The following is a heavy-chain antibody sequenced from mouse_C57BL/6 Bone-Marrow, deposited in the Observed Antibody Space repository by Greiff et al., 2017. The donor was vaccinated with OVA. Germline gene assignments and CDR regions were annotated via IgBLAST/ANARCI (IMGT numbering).Heavy chain of an antibody. D-gene: IGHD2-5*01. CDR3: ARDKGYYSNLYYAMDY. Sequence: EVMLVESGGGLVKPGGSLKLSCAASGFTFSSYAMSWVRQTPEKRLEWVATISDGGSYTYYPANVKGRFTISRDNAKNNLYLQMSHLKSEDTAMYYCARDKGYYSNLYYAMDYWGQGTSVTVSS. V-gene: IGHV5-4*01. J-gene: IGHJ4*01. CDR1: GFTFSSYA. CDR2: ISDGGSYT.